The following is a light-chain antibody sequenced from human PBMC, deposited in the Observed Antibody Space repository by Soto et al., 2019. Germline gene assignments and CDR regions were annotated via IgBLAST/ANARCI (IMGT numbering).Light chain of an antibody. V-gene: IGLV2-8*01. Sequence: QSALTQPPSASGSPGQSVTISCTGTSSDVGGYNYVSWYQQHPGKAPKLMIYEVSKRPSGVPDRFSSSKSGNTASLTVSGLQAEDEADYYCCSYAGSNNLVFGGGTKPTVL. J-gene: IGLJ2*01. CDR2: EVS. CDR3: CSYAGSNNLV. CDR1: SSDVGGYNY.